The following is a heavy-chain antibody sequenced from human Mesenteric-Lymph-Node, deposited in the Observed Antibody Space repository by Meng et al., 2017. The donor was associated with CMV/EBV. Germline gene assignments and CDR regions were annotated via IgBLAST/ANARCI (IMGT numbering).Heavy chain of an antibody. D-gene: IGHD3-10*01. J-gene: IGHJ4*02. V-gene: IGHV3-48*04. Sequence: GGSLRLSCAASGFTFSSYNINRVRQAPGKGLEWVAYISSRSTTIYYADSVKGRFTISRDSAKDSLYLQMNSLRADDTAVYFCARDLLVVHANPPVWGQGTLVTVSS. CDR1: GFTFSSYN. CDR2: ISSRSTTI. CDR3: ARDLLVVHANPPV.